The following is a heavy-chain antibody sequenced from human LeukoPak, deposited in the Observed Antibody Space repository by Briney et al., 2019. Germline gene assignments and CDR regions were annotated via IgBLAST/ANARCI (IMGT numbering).Heavy chain of an antibody. CDR1: GFTFSSYA. D-gene: IGHD3-16*02. Sequence: GGSLRLSCAASGFTFSSYAMSWVRQAPGKGLEWVSAISGSGGSTYYADSVKGRFTISRDNSKNTLYLQMNSLRAEDTAVYYCAKDSMVFVLVYYFDYWGQGTLVTVSS. V-gene: IGHV3-23*01. CDR3: AKDSMVFVLVYYFDY. J-gene: IGHJ4*02. CDR2: ISGSGGST.